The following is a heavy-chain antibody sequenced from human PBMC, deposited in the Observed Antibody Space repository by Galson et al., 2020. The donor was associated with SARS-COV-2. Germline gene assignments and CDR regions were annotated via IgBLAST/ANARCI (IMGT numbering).Heavy chain of an antibody. CDR1: GGSISSGGYY. CDR2: IYYSGST. CDR3: ARDRQWPINFDL. V-gene: IGHV4-31*03. J-gene: IGHJ2*01. Sequence: SETLSLTCTVSGGSISSGGYYWSWIRQHPGKGLEWIGYIYYSGSTYYNPSLKSRVTISVDTSKNQFSLKLSSVTAADTAVYYCARDRQWPINFDLWGRGTLVTVSS. D-gene: IGHD6-19*01.